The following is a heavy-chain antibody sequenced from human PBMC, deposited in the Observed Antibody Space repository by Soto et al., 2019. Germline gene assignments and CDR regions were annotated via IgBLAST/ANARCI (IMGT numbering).Heavy chain of an antibody. CDR3: ARAMTMVRGVPELSFDY. V-gene: IGHV1-18*01. D-gene: IGHD3-10*01. CDR2: ISAYNGNT. Sequence: ASVKVSCKASGYTFTSYGISWVRQAPGQGLEWMGWISAYNGNTNYAQKLQGRVTMTTDTSTSTAYMELRSLRSDDTAVYYCARAMTMVRGVPELSFDYCGQGTLVTVSS. J-gene: IGHJ4*02. CDR1: GYTFTSYG.